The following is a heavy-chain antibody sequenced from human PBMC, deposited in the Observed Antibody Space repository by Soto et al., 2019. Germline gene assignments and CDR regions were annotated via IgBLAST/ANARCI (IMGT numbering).Heavy chain of an antibody. CDR3: ERDSGYGSGSSVNHYLGY. Sequence: EVQLVESGGDLVQPGGSLRLSCAASGFAFGNYWMSWVRQAPGKGLEWLATIKRDASEKKYVDSVKGRFTMSRDNAKNSLYLQMDSLRAEDTAVDYCERDSGYGSGSSVNHYLGYWGHGTLVTVSS. CDR2: IKRDASEK. J-gene: IGHJ4*01. CDR1: GFAFGNYW. D-gene: IGHD3-10*01. V-gene: IGHV3-7*01.